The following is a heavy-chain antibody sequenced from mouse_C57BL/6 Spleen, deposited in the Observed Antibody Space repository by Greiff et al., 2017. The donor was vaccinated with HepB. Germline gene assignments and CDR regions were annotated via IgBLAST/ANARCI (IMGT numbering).Heavy chain of an antibody. J-gene: IGHJ3*01. CDR3: ARYGSYGSSFPFAY. V-gene: IGHV1-26*01. Sequence: EVQLQQSGPELVKPGASVKISCKASGYTFTDYYMNWVKQSHGKSLEWIGDINPNNGGTSYNQKFKGKATLTVDKSSSTAYMEIRSLTSEDAAVYYCARYGSYGSSFPFAYWGQGTLVTVSA. CDR1: GYTFTDYY. D-gene: IGHD1-1*01. CDR2: INPNNGGT.